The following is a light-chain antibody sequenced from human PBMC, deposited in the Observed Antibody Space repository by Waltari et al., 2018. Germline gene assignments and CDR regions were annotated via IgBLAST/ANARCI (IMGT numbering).Light chain of an antibody. CDR1: QSVSST. V-gene: IGKV3-15*01. CDR3: QQYNHWRPLT. CDR2: GAP. J-gene: IGKJ4*01. Sequence: EIVMTQSPATLSVSPGERATHHCRASQSVSSTLAWYQQKPGQVPRLHIYGAPTRAAGIPDRFSGSGSGIEFTLTISSLHSEDFAVYYCQQYNHWRPLTFGGGTQVEIK.